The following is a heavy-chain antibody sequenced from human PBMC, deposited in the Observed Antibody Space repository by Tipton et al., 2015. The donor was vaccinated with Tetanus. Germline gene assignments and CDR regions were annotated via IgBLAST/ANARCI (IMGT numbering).Heavy chain of an antibody. CDR1: GGPITRGDYY. CDR2: IYFSGNT. D-gene: IGHD3-16*01. CDR3: VRGRGLGAYSYGFEY. Sequence: LRLSCTVSGGPITRGDYYWNWIRQSPGKGLEWLGNIYFSGNTHFNPSLRSRLTMSFKMSKNQFSLKLTSVTAADTAVYYCVRGRGLGAYSYGFEYWGQGALVTVSS. V-gene: IGHV4-30-4*01. J-gene: IGHJ4*02.